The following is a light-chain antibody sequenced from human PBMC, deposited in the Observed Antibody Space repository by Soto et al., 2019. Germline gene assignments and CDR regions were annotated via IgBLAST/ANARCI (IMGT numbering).Light chain of an antibody. CDR3: QQYDNWPLT. CDR2: GAS. Sequence: ETVMTQSPVTLSVSPGERGTLSCWASQSVSSKLAWYQQKPGQAPRLLIKGASTRATGIPARFSGSGSGTEFTLTISSLHSEDFAFYYCQQYDNWPLTFGGGTKVEIK. V-gene: IGKV3-15*01. CDR1: QSVSSK. J-gene: IGKJ4*01.